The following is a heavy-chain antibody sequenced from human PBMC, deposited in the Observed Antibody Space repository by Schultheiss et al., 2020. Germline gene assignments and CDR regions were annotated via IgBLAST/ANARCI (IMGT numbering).Heavy chain of an antibody. D-gene: IGHD5-18*01. CDR1: GFSLSTSGVG. CDR3: ARIRDTAIDY. Sequence: SGPTLVKPTQTLTLTCTFSGFSLSTSGVGVGWIRQPPGKALEWLAHIFSNDEKSYSTSLKTRLTISKDTSKNQVVLTMTNMDPVDTATYYCARIRDTAIDYWGKGTLVTVSS. J-gene: IGHJ4*02. CDR2: IFSNDEK. V-gene: IGHV2-70*13.